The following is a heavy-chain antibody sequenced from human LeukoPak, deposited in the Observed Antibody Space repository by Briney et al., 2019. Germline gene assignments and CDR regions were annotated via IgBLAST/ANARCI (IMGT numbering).Heavy chain of an antibody. CDR3: ARVVARYYGSGSYYPDAFDI. V-gene: IGHV4-31*03. D-gene: IGHD3-10*01. CDR2: IYYSGST. Sequence: SETLSLTCTVSGGSISSGGYYWSWIRQHPGKGLEWIAYIYYSGSTYYNPSLKSRVTISVDTSKNQFSLKLSSVTAADTAVYYCARVVARYYGSGSYYPDAFDIWGQGTMVTVSS. CDR1: GGSISSGGYY. J-gene: IGHJ3*02.